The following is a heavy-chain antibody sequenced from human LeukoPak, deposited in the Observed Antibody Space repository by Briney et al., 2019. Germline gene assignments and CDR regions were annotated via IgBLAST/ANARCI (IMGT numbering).Heavy chain of an antibody. Sequence: SETLSLTCTVSGGSISSYYWSWIRQPAGKGLEWIGRIYTSGSTNYNPSLKSRVTMSVDTSKNQFSLKLSSVTAADTAVYYCARDLDKGGYSSSWYNWFDPWGQGTLVTVSS. CDR3: ARDLDKGGYSSSWYNWFDP. J-gene: IGHJ5*02. D-gene: IGHD6-13*01. CDR1: GGSISSYY. V-gene: IGHV4-4*07. CDR2: IYTSGST.